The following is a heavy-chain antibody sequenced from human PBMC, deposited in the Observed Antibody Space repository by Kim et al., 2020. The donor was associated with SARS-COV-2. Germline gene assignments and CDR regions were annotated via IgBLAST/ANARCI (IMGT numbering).Heavy chain of an antibody. CDR1: GLSVSDNK. CDR3: ARAFEATTVTWGVEAFDV. V-gene: IGHV3-53*01. J-gene: IGHJ3*01. Sequence: GGSLRLSCAASGLSVSDNKMNWVRQAPGKGLEWVSIIFAGGATYYADSVQGRFSISRDISQNTVFLQMNSLTVEDTAVYFCARAFEATTVTWGVEAFDVWGQGTLVTVSS. D-gene: IGHD4-17*01. CDR2: IFAGGAT.